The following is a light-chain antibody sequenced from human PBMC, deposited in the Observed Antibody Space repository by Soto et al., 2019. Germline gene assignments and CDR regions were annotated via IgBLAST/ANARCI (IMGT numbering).Light chain of an antibody. Sequence: DIQMTQSPSSLSASVGDRVTITCRASQGISNYLAWYQQKPGKVPKLLIYAAYTLQSGVQSRFSVSGSGTEFTLTISSMQPEDVATYYCQKYDSAPRTFGQGTKVEIK. CDR3: QKYDSAPRT. V-gene: IGKV1-27*01. CDR1: QGISNY. CDR2: AAY. J-gene: IGKJ1*01.